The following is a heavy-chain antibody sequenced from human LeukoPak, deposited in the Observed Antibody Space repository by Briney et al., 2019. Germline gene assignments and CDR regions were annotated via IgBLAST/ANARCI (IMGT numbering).Heavy chain of an antibody. CDR2: INTNTGNP. CDR3: ARKYCGGDCYFDY. V-gene: IGHV7-4-1*02. D-gene: IGHD2-21*02. CDR1: RYIFTSYA. J-gene: IGHJ4*02. Sequence: ASVKVSCKASRYIFTSYAMIWVRQAPGQGLEWMGWINTNTGNPTYAQGFTGRFVFSLDTSVSTAYLQISSLKAEDTAVYYCARKYCGGDCYFDYWGQGTLVSVSS.